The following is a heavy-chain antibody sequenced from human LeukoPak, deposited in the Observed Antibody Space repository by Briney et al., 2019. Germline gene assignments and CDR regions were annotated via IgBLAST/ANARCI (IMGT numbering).Heavy chain of an antibody. J-gene: IGHJ5*02. D-gene: IGHD2/OR15-2a*01. CDR2: TYYRSKWFN. V-gene: IGHV6-1*01. CDR3: TRCNSNTKWFDP. CDR1: GDSVSSNSAA. Sequence: SQTLSLTCAISGDSVSSNSAAWNWILHSPSRGLDWLGRTYYRSKWFNDYAVSVQSRITISPDTSKNQFSLQLNSVTAEDTAVYYCTRCNSNTKWFDPWGQGTLVTVSS.